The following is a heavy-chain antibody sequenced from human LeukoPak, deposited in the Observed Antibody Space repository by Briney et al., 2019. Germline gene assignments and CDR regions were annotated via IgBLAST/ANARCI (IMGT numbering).Heavy chain of an antibody. J-gene: IGHJ4*02. CDR3: AGGALDY. CDR1: GFTFSDYW. Sequence: GGSLRLSCAASGFTFSDYWMSWVRQAPGQGLDWVAKISQDGREQRFVDSVKGRFTISRDNAKNLLFLQMDSLRAEDTAVYYCAGGALDYWGPGTLVTVSS. CDR2: ISQDGREQ. V-gene: IGHV3-7*04.